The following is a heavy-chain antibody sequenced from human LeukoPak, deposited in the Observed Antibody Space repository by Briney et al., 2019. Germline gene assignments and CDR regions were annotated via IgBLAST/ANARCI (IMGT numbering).Heavy chain of an antibody. V-gene: IGHV4-4*07. Sequence: PSETLSLTCTVSGGSISRYYWTWIRLPAGKGLVWIGRIFPSGSTHYNPSLESRVTISLLPSKNQVSLRLSSVTAADTGIYYCASNEPGPMALDIWGQGTVVTVSS. CDR1: GGSISRYY. CDR3: ASNEPGPMALDI. CDR2: IFPSGST. D-gene: IGHD1-14*01. J-gene: IGHJ3*02.